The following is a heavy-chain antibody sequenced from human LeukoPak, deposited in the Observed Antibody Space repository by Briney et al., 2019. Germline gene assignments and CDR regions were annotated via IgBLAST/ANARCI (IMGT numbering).Heavy chain of an antibody. CDR2: ISNSGSIL. D-gene: IGHD3-10*01. J-gene: IGHJ4*02. V-gene: IGHV3-48*03. Sequence: GGSLRLSCAASGFTFSSYEMNWVRQAPGKRPEWVSYISNSGSILYYADSVRGRFTISRDNAKNSLYLQMNSLRAEDTAVYYCAKKVRDYYGSGSLWGQGTLVTVSS. CDR3: AKKVRDYYGSGSL. CDR1: GFTFSSYE.